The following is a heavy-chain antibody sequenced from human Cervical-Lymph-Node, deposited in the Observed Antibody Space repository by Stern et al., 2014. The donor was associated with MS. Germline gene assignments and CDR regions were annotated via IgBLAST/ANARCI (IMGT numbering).Heavy chain of an antibody. J-gene: IGHJ4*02. V-gene: IGHV1-2*02. CDR2: INPNSGAT. CDR3: ARDTPRGYSYGHYYFHY. CDR1: GYSFTGYY. Sequence: QMQLVQSGAEVEKPGASVKVSCKASGYSFTGYYIHWVRQAPGQGLEWMGWINPNSGATDYPQKFQGRVTMTRDTSITTAYMELSRLRSDDTAVYYCARDTPRGYSYGHYYFHYWGQGTLVTVSP. D-gene: IGHD5-18*01.